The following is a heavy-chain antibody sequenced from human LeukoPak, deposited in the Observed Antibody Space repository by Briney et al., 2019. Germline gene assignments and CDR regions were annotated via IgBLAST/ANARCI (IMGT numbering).Heavy chain of an antibody. V-gene: IGHV4-34*01. Sequence: SETLSLTCAVYGGSFSGYYWSWIRQPPGKGLEWIGETNHSGSTNYNPSLKSRVTISVDTSKNQFSLKLSSVTAADTAVYYCARVGVVAANDAFDIWGQGTMVTVSS. J-gene: IGHJ3*02. CDR1: GGSFSGYY. CDR2: TNHSGST. CDR3: ARVGVVAANDAFDI. D-gene: IGHD2-15*01.